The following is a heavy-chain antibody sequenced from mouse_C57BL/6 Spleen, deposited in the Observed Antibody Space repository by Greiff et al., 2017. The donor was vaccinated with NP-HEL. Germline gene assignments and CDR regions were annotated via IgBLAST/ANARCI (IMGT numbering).Heavy chain of an antibody. V-gene: IGHV1-61*01. CDR2: IYPSDSET. CDR3: ARNYGSSLYAMDY. D-gene: IGHD1-1*01. Sequence: VQLQQSGAELVRPGSSVKLSCKASGYTFTSYWMDWVKQRPGQGLEWIGNIYPSDSETHYNQKFKDKATLTVDKSSSTAYMQLSSLTSEDSAVYYGARNYGSSLYAMDYWGQGTSVTVSS. CDR1: GYTFTSYW. J-gene: IGHJ4*01.